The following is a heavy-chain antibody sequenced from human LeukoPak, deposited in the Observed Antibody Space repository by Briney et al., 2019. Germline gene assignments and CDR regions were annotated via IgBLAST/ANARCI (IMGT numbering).Heavy chain of an antibody. Sequence: GGSLRLSCAASGFTFSSYAMSWVRQAPGKGLEWVSAISGSGGSTYYADSVKGRFTISRDNAKNSLYLQMNSLRAEDTAVYYCAKDSIVVVTEYYFDYWGQGTLVTVSS. J-gene: IGHJ4*02. CDR3: AKDSIVVVTEYYFDY. D-gene: IGHD3-22*01. V-gene: IGHV3-23*01. CDR1: GFTFSSYA. CDR2: ISGSGGST.